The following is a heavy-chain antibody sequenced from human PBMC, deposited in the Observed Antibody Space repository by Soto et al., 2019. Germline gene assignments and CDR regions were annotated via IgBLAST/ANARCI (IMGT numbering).Heavy chain of an antibody. V-gene: IGHV1-18*04. CDR3: ASAARGGHYYDYYGMDV. CDR1: GYTFTSYG. J-gene: IGHJ6*04. D-gene: IGHD3-16*01. CDR2: ISAYNGNT. Sequence: ASVKVSCKASGYTFTSYGISWVRQAPGQGLEWMGWISAYNGNTNYAQKLQGRVTMTTDTSTSTAYMELRSLRSDDTAVYYCASAARGGHYYDYYGMDVWGKGTTVTVSS.